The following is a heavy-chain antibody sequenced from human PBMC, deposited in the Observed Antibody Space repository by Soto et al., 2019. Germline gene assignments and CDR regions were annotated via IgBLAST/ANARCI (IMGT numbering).Heavy chain of an antibody. Sequence: LEKLCLIWTVSAGLIRGYTWSWIRQPPGKGLKWIGYIYYSGSTNYNPSLKSRVTISVDTSKNQFSLKLSSVTAADTAVYYCARVTGWFDPWGQGTLVTVS. J-gene: IGHJ5*02. CDR1: AGLIRGYT. CDR3: ARVTGWFDP. D-gene: IGHD2-8*02. V-gene: IGHV4-59*01. CDR2: IYYSGST.